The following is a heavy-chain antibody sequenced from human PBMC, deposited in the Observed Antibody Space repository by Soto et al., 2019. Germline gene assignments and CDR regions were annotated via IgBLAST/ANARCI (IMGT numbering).Heavy chain of an antibody. J-gene: IGHJ5*02. Sequence: LRLSCAASGFTFRSFTMNWVRQAPGKGLEWVSTISSNSACIYYTDALRGRFTISRDNAKNSLHLQMNSLRAEDTAVYYCTRDASRDSSARGWFDPWGPGTLVTVSS. CDR1: GFTFRSFT. V-gene: IGHV3-21*01. D-gene: IGHD6-13*01. CDR2: ISSNSACI. CDR3: TRDASRDSSARGWFDP.